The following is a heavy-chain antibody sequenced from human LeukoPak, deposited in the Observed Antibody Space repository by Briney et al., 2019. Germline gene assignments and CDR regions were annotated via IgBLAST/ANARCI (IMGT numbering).Heavy chain of an antibody. CDR2: IYYSGIT. D-gene: IGHD2-8*01. CDR3: ARVGGYCTNGVCYNNWFDP. CDR1: GGSISSYY. Sequence: SETLSLTCTVSGGSISSYYWSWTRQPPGKGLEWIGYIYYSGITNYNPSLKSRVTISVDTSKNQFSLKLSSVTAADTAVYYCARVGGYCTNGVCYNNWFDPWGQGNMVTVSS. J-gene: IGHJ5*02. V-gene: IGHV4-59*01.